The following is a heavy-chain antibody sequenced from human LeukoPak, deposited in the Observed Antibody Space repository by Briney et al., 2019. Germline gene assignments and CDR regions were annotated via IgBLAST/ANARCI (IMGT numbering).Heavy chain of an antibody. V-gene: IGHV4-59*08. CDR1: GGSISSYS. D-gene: IGHD3-10*01. J-gene: IGHJ4*02. Sequence: SETLSLTCTVSGGSISSYSWSWIRQPPGKGLEWIGYVYYSGSTNYNPSLKSRVTISVDTSKNQFSLKLSSVTAADTAVYYCARHEKLGQFDYWGQGTLVTVSS. CDR2: VYYSGST. CDR3: ARHEKLGQFDY.